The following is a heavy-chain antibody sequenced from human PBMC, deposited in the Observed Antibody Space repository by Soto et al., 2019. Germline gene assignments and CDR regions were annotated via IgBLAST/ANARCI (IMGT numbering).Heavy chain of an antibody. D-gene: IGHD1-26*01. J-gene: IGHJ6*02. V-gene: IGHV3-30-3*01. CDR2: ISYDGSEK. CDR1: GFIFSSYG. Sequence: QEQLVESGGGVVQPGRSLRLSCAASGFIFSSYGMHWVRQSPGKGLEWVALISYDGSEKYYADSVKGRFTISRDNSEKTHYLQMISLRPEDTAVYYCAREDPVGTYYYYGVDVWGQGTTVTVSS. CDR3: AREDPVGTYYYYGVDV.